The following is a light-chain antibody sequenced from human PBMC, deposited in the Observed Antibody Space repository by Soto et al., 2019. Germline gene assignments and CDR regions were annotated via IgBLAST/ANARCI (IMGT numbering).Light chain of an antibody. CDR2: GAS. CDR1: QSVRSN. CDR3: QQYNNWPPT. Sequence: EVVMTQSPATLSVSPGDRATLSCRASQSVRSNLAWYQQKPGQAPRLLIYGASTRATAFPARFSGSGSGTEFTLTISSLQSEDFAVYYCQQYNNWPPTFGQGTKVDIK. V-gene: IGKV3-15*01. J-gene: IGKJ1*01.